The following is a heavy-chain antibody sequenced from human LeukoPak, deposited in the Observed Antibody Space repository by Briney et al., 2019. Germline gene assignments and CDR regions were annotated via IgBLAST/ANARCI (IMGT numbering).Heavy chain of an antibody. D-gene: IGHD1-26*01. V-gene: IGHV3-7*01. Sequence: GGSLRLSCAASGFTFSSYWMSWVRQAPGKGLEWVANIKQDGSEKYYVDSVKGRFTISRDNAKDSLYLQMNNLRAEDTAVYYCARGGELLRPADYWGQGTLVTVSS. CDR2: IKQDGSEK. CDR1: GFTFSSYW. J-gene: IGHJ4*02. CDR3: ARGGELLRPADY.